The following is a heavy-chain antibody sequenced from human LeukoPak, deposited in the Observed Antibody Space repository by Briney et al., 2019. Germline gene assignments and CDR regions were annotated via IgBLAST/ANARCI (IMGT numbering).Heavy chain of an antibody. CDR3: AKDAIVGATRPYYFDY. Sequence: QPGGSLRLSCAASGFTFDDYAMHWVRQAPGKGLEWVSLITWEGGSTSYADSVKGRFTISRDNSKNSLYLQMNSLRAEDTALYYCAKDAIVGATRPYYFDYWGQGTLVTVSS. V-gene: IGHV3-43D*03. CDR1: GFTFDDYA. CDR2: ITWEGGST. J-gene: IGHJ4*02. D-gene: IGHD1-26*01.